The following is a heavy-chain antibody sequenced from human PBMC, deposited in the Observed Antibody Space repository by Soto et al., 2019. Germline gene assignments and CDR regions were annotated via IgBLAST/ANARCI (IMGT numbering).Heavy chain of an antibody. CDR2: INHSGST. Sequence: QVQLQQWGAGLLKPSETLSLTCAVYGGSFSGYYWSWIRQPPGKGLEWIGEINHSGSTNYNPSLKSRVTISVDTSMTQFALKLSSVTASDTALYYCARSNIAYRAARPRYYLYFWCQVTLVTVSS. J-gene: IGHJ4*02. CDR3: ARSNIAYRAARPRYYLYF. D-gene: IGHD6-6*01. V-gene: IGHV4-34*01. CDR1: GGSFSGYY.